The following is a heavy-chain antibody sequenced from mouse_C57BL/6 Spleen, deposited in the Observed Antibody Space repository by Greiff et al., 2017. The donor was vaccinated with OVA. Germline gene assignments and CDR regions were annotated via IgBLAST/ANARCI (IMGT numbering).Heavy chain of an antibody. CDR1: GFSFNTYA. D-gene: IGHD3-2*02. J-gene: IGHJ3*01. Sequence: EVMLVESGGGLVQPKGSLKLSCAASGFSFNTYAMNWVRQAPGKGLEWVARIRSKSNNYATYYADSVKDRFTISRDDSENMLYLQMNNLKTEDTAMYYCVRSTAQATFAYWGQGTLVTVSA. CDR2: IRSKSNNYAT. V-gene: IGHV10-1*01. CDR3: VRSTAQATFAY.